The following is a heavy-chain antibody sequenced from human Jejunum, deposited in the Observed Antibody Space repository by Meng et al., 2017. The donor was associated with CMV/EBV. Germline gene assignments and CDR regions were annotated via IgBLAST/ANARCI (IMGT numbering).Heavy chain of an antibody. CDR1: GGSVSGSY. CDR2: ISCTGST. J-gene: IGHJ5*02. D-gene: IGHD2-15*01. CDR3: ASSGGVATTPDWFDP. Sequence: VSGGSVSGSYWSWIRQSAERSLGWIGIISCTGSTNYHPSLRRRVTISLDPSNNDFYLILRSVTAADTAIYFCASSGGVATTPDWFDPWGPGTLVTVSS. V-gene: IGHV4-59*02.